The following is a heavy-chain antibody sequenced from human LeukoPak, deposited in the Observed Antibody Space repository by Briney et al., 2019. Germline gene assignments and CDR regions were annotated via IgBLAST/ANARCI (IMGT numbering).Heavy chain of an antibody. J-gene: IGHJ6*03. D-gene: IGHD6-13*01. Sequence: GGSLRLSCAASGFTFSSYSMNWVRQAPGKGLEWVSYISSSSSTIYYADSVKGRFTISRDNSKNTLYLQMNSLRAEDTAVYYCAKGSIAADYYYMDVWGKGTTVTVSS. CDR1: GFTFSSYS. CDR2: ISSSSSTI. CDR3: AKGSIAADYYYMDV. V-gene: IGHV3-48*01.